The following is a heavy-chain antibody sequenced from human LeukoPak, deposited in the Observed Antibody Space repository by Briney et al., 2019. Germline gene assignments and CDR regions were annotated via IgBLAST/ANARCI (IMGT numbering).Heavy chain of an antibody. CDR2: IYYSGTT. CDR1: GDSISGYY. Sequence: SETLSLTCIVSGDSISGYYWSWIRQPPGKGLEWIGCIYYSGTTKYNPSLKSRVTISVDASKNHFSLNLTPVTAADTAVYYCARDRSLGIIDYWGQGTLVTVSS. J-gene: IGHJ4*02. CDR3: ARDRSLGIIDY. V-gene: IGHV4-59*01. D-gene: IGHD3-16*01.